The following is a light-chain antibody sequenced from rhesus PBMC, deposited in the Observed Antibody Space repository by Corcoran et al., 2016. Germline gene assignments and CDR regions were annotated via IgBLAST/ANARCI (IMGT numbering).Light chain of an antibody. V-gene: IGKV1-43*03. CDR3: LQYNSNPYS. CDR1: QGISTY. Sequence: DIQMTQSPSSLSASVGDRVTITCRASQGISTYLNWYQQKPGNAPKRLIYAASSLESGVPSRFSGGGSGTEFTLTISSLQPGDFATYYCLQYNSNPYSFGQGTKVEIK. J-gene: IGKJ2*01. CDR2: AAS.